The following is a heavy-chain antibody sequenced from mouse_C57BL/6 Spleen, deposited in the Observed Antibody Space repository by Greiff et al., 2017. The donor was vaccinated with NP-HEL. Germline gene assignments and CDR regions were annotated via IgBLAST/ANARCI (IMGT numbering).Heavy chain of an antibody. J-gene: IGHJ1*03. D-gene: IGHD1-1*01. CDR3: ARHEGSLTTVVSAGYFDV. Sequence: VKLQESGAELVKPGASVKLSCKASGYTFTEYTIHWVKQRSGQGLEWIGWFYPGSGSIKYNEKFKDKATLTADKSSSTVYMELSRLTSEDSAVYFCARHEGSLTTVVSAGYFDVWGTGTTVTVSS. V-gene: IGHV1-62-2*01. CDR2: FYPGSGSI. CDR1: GYTFTEYT.